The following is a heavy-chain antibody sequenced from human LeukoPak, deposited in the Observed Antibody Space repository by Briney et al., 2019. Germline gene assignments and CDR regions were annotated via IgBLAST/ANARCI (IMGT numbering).Heavy chain of an antibody. J-gene: IGHJ6*02. CDR1: GFTFSSHA. CDR3: AKTATEYYYYYGMDV. Sequence: GRSLRLSCAASGFTFSSHAMRWVCQAAGNGLGCVELISYNGSNKCKADSGKGRFTISRDNSKNTLYLQMNSLNAEDTAVYYCAKTATEYYYYYGMDVWGQGTTVTVSS. V-gene: IGHV3-30*11. D-gene: IGHD2-15*01. CDR2: ISYNGSNK.